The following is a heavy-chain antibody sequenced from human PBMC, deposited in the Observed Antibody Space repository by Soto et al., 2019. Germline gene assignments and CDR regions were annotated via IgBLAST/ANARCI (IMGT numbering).Heavy chain of an antibody. CDR2: ISSNGDTT. J-gene: IGHJ5*02. V-gene: IGHV3-64*01. CDR1: GFTFSSYS. Sequence: GGSLRLSCAASGFTFSSYSMHWVRQAPGKGLEYVSGISSNGDTTYYASSVKDRYTISRDNSKNTLYLQMGSLRAEDMAVYYCARHPERIAEIGWFDPWGQGTLVTVSS. D-gene: IGHD6-13*01. CDR3: ARHPERIAEIGWFDP.